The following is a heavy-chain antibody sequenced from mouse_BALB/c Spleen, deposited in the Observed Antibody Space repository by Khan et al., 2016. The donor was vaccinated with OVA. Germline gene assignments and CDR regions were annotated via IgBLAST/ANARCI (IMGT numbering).Heavy chain of an antibody. D-gene: IGHD2-10*01. J-gene: IGHJ4*01. CDR2: IWSDGST. CDR1: GFSLTNYG. V-gene: IGHV2-6-1*01. Sequence: QVQLKESGPGLVAPSQSLSITCTISGFSLTNYGIHWVRQPPGQGLEWLVVIWSDGSTTYNSTLKSRLSISKDNSKSQVFLKMNTLQTEDTAMYYCARQAYYHDYVLDCWGQGTSVTVSS. CDR3: ARQAYYHDYVLDC.